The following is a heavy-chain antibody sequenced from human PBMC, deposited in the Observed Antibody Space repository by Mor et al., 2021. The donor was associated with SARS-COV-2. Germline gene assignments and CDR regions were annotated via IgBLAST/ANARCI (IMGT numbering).Heavy chain of an antibody. CDR2: INHSGST. CDR3: ARVNFPTKEEQNFDY. V-gene: IGHV4-34*01. D-gene: IGHD1-1*01. Sequence: GEINHSGSTNYSPSLKSRVTISVDTSKNQFSLKMRSVTAADTAVYYCARVNFPTKEEQNFDYWGQGTLVTVSS. J-gene: IGHJ4*02.